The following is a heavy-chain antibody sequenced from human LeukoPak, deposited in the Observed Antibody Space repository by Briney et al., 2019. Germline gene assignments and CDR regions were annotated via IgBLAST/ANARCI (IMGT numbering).Heavy chain of an antibody. V-gene: IGHV1-2*04. CDR3: ARDSSSSSDYFDY. CDR1: GYTFTGYY. J-gene: IGHJ4*02. Sequence: ASVKVSCKASGYTFTGYYMHWVRQAPGQGLEWMGWINPNSGGTNYAQKFQGWVTMTRDTSISTAYMELSRLRSDDTAVYYCARDSSSSSDYFDYWGQGTLVTVSS. D-gene: IGHD6-6*01. CDR2: INPNSGGT.